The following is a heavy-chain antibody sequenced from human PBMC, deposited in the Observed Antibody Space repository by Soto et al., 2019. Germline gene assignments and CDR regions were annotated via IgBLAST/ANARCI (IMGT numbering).Heavy chain of an antibody. J-gene: IGHJ4*02. CDR2: ISNSGSFI. D-gene: IGHD2-2*01. Sequence: EVQLVESGGGLVQPGQSLRLSCAASGFSFSTYAMNWVRQAPGKGLEWVSSISNSGSFIYYADSLKGRFTISRDNTKNSVHLQMDSLRAEDTAVYYCARVYLGCSSTTCLFYFDYWGQGTLVTVSS. V-gene: IGHV3-21*01. CDR1: GFSFSTYA. CDR3: ARVYLGCSSTTCLFYFDY.